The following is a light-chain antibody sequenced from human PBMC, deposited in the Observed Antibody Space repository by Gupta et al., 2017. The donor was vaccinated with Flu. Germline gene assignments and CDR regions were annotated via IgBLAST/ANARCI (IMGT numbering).Light chain of an antibody. CDR1: QSVLYSSNNKNY. V-gene: IGKV4-1*01. Sequence: DIVMSQSPDSLAVSLGERATINCKSSQSVLYSSNNKNYLAWYQQKPGQPPKLLIYWASTRESGVPDRFSGSGSGTXFTLTIXSLQAEDVAAYYCQQYYSTPQTFGXGTKVEIK. J-gene: IGKJ1*01. CDR2: WAS. CDR3: QQYYSTPQT.